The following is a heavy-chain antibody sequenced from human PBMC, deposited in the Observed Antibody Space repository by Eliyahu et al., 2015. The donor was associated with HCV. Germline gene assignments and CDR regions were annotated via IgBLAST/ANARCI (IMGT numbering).Heavy chain of an antibody. CDR1: GFTFXTYA. D-gene: IGHD6-19*01. J-gene: IGHJ4*02. Sequence: EVQLLESGGGLVQPGGSLRLSCAASGFTFXTYAMSWVRQAPGKGLGWVSTISGNGGNTYYADSVKGRFTISRDNSKNTLYLQMNSLRAEDTAVYYCAKDPNKRSGWYLGFDYWGQGTLVTVSS. V-gene: IGHV3-23*01. CDR3: AKDPNKRSGWYLGFDY. CDR2: ISGNGGNT.